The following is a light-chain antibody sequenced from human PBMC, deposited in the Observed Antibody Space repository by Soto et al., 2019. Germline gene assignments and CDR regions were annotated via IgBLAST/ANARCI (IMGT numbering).Light chain of an antibody. V-gene: IGLV2-14*01. CDR1: SSDVGGYNY. J-gene: IGLJ1*01. Sequence: QSALTQPASVSGSPGQSITISCTGTSSDVGGYNYVSWYQQHPGKAPKLMIYDVSNRPSGVSNRFSGSKSGNTASLTISGLQSEDEADYYCSSYTSSTLLVFGTATKLTVL. CDR3: SSYTSSTLLV. CDR2: DVS.